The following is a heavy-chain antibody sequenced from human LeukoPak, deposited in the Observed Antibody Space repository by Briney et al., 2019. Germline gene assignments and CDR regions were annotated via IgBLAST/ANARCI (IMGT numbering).Heavy chain of an antibody. CDR3: ATDRNSGKYYDY. J-gene: IGHJ4*02. Sequence: QSGGSLRLSCAASGFTFSHFWMSWVRQAPGKGLEWVAVIYYDGSNQYYADSVKGRFTVSRDNAKNTLYLQMDSLRAEDTAVYYCATDRNSGKYYDYWGQGTLVTVSS. CDR1: GFTFSHFW. D-gene: IGHD1-26*01. CDR2: IYYDGSNQ. V-gene: IGHV3-33*08.